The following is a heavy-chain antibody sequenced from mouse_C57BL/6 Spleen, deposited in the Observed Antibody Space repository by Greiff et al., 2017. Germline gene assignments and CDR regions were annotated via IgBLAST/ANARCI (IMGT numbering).Heavy chain of an antibody. CDR1: GYTFTTAG. Sequence: LVESGPELKKPGETVKISCKASGYTFTTAGMQWVQKMPGKGFKWIGWINTHSGEPKYAEDFKGRFAFSLATCATTAYLQISNLKNEDAATYVSASRYSNYEGYFDYWGKGTSLTVSS. J-gene: IGHJ2*02. CDR2: INTHSGEP. D-gene: IGHD2-5*01. CDR3: ASRYSNYEGYFDY. V-gene: IGHV9-4*01.